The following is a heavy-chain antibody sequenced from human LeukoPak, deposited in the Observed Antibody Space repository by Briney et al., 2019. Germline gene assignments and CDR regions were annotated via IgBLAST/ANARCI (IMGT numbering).Heavy chain of an antibody. CDR2: IYYSGST. V-gene: IGHV4-59*01. Sequence: PSETLSLTCTVSGGSISSYYWSWIRQPPGKGLEWIGYIYYSGSTNYNPSLKSRVTISVDTSKNQFSLKLSSVTAADTAVYYCARTTLYDFWSGYYYYFDYWGQGTLVTVSS. D-gene: IGHD3-3*01. J-gene: IGHJ4*02. CDR3: ARTTLYDFWSGYYYYFDY. CDR1: GGSISSYY.